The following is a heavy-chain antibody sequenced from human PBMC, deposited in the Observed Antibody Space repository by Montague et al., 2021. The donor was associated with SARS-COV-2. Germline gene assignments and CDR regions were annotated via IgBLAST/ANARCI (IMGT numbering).Heavy chain of an antibody. J-gene: IGHJ4*02. CDR1: GGSISSYY. V-gene: IGHV4-59*01. CDR3: ARVFPWWLQFDPYFDY. CDR2: IHYSGST. D-gene: IGHD5-24*01. Sequence: SETLSLTCTVSGGSISSYYWCWIRQPPGKGLEWIWYIHYSGSTNSNPSLKSRVTITVDTYKNQFFLTLSSVTAAATAVYYCARVFPWWLQFDPYFDYWGQGTLATVSS.